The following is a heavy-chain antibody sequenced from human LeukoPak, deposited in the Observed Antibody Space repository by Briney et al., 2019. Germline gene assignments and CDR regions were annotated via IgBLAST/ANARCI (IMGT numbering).Heavy chain of an antibody. CDR1: GFTVSSNY. D-gene: IGHD4-23*01. J-gene: IGHJ4*02. V-gene: IGHV3-53*01. CDR2: IYSGGST. CDR3: AKVDYGDHSTYYFDY. Sequence: RSGGSLRLSCAASGFTVSSNYMSWVRQAPGKGLEWVSVIYSGGSTYYADSVKGRFTTSRDNSKNTLYLQMNSLRAEDTAVYYCAKVDYGDHSTYYFDYWGQGTLVTVSS.